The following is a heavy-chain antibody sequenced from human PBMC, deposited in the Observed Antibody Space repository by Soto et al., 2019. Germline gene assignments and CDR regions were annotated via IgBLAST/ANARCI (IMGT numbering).Heavy chain of an antibody. Sequence: SGGSLRLSCAASGFTFSSYAMSWVRQAPGKGLEWVSAISGSGGSTYYADSVKGWFTISRDNSKNTLYLQMNSLRAEDTAVYYCAKSYSSGWYGYFDYWGQGTLVTVSS. CDR1: GFTFSSYA. CDR3: AKSYSSGWYGYFDY. J-gene: IGHJ4*02. V-gene: IGHV3-23*01. D-gene: IGHD6-19*01. CDR2: ISGSGGST.